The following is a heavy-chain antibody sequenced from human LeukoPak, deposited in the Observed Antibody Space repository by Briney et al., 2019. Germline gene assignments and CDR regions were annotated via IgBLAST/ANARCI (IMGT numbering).Heavy chain of an antibody. CDR1: GFTFSSYA. CDR3: AKAPGTTVTRGFDY. CDR2: ISGSGSNT. D-gene: IGHD4-17*01. J-gene: IGHJ4*02. Sequence: GGSLRLSCAASGFTFSSYAMSWVRQAPGKGLEWVSAISGSGSNTYYADSVKGRFTISRDISKNTLYLQMNSLRAEDTAVYYCAKAPGTTVTRGFDYWGQGTLVAVSS. V-gene: IGHV3-23*01.